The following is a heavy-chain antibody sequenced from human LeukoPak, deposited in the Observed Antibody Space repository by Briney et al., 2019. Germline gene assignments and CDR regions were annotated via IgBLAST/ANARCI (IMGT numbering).Heavy chain of an antibody. D-gene: IGHD3-10*01. CDR2: SSSSGSTI. CDR3: ARERNYGSGSYVDY. J-gene: IGHJ4*02. V-gene: IGHV3-48*03. Sequence: YSSSSGSTIYYADSVKGRFTISRDNAKNSLYLQMNSLRAEDTAVYYCARERNYGSGSYVDYWGQGTLVTVSS.